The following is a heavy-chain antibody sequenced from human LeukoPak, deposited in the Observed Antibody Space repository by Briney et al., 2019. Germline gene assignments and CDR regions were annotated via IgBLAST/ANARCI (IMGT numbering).Heavy chain of an antibody. Sequence: GGSLRLSCAASGFTFSSYSMNWVRQAPGKGLEWVSYISSSSSTIYYADSVKGRFTISRDNAKNSLYLQMNSLRAEDTAVYYCARGDVVVVAACFDYWGQGTLVTVSS. CDR1: GFTFSSYS. D-gene: IGHD2-15*01. J-gene: IGHJ4*02. CDR2: ISSSSSTI. CDR3: ARGDVVVVAACFDY. V-gene: IGHV3-48*01.